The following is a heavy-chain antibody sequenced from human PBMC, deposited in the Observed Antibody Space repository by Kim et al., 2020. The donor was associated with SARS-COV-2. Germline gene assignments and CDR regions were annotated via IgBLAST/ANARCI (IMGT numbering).Heavy chain of an antibody. CDR3: AREERIAVAGTYTAGMDV. Sequence: GPFTISRHNSKNTLYLQMNSLRAEDTAVYYCAREERIAVAGTYTAGMDVWGQGTTVTVSS. J-gene: IGHJ6*02. V-gene: IGHV3-53*04. D-gene: IGHD6-19*01.